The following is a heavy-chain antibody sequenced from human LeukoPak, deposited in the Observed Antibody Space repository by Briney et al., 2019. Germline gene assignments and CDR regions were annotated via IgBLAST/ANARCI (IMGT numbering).Heavy chain of an antibody. CDR2: IIPNSGGT. CDR1: GYTFTGYY. D-gene: IGHD3-10*01. Sequence: ASVKVSCKASGYTFTGYYMHWVRQAPGQGLEWMGWIIPNSGGTNYAQKFQGRVTMTRDTSISTAYMELSRLRSDDTAVYYCARDLDYYGSGFDPWGQGTLVTVSS. J-gene: IGHJ5*02. CDR3: ARDLDYYGSGFDP. V-gene: IGHV1-2*02.